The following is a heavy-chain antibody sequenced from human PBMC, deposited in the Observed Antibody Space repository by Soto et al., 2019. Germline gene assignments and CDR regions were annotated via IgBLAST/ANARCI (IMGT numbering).Heavy chain of an antibody. D-gene: IGHD1-20*01. CDR1: GDAISNYY. V-gene: IGHV4-59*01. J-gene: IGHJ4*02. Sequence: SETLSLTCSVSGDAISNYYWSWNRQTQGKGLEWIGCVHDSGSTDYNPSLKGRVTMSLHTSKSQFSLNLSSVTAADSATYYCARGTRALITSFFAYWGQGIPVTVSS. CDR2: VHDSGST. CDR3: ARGTRALITSFFAY.